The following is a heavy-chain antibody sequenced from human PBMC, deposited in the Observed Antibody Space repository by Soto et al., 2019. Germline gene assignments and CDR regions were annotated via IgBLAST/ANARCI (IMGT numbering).Heavy chain of an antibody. CDR3: ARGAPISPGTFDY. D-gene: IGHD5-12*01. CDR1: VFTVSGIY. V-gene: IGHV3-53*01. Sequence: GWSLRLSCSASVFTVSGIYMTWFRQAPGKGLEWISIIYSGGSTFYADSVKGRFTISRDNSKNTLYLQMNSLRADDTAVYYCARGAPISPGTFDYWGQGSLVTVSS. CDR2: IYSGGST. J-gene: IGHJ4*02.